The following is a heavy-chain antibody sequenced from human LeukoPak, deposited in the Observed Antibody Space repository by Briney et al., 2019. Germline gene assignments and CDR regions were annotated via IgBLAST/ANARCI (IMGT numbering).Heavy chain of an antibody. V-gene: IGHV4-61*02. D-gene: IGHD1-26*01. CDR1: GGSISSGSYY. CDR3: ASVITVGASPPYYFDY. Sequence: SETLSLTCTVSGGSISSGSYYWSWIRQPAGKGLEWIGRIYTSGSTNYNPSLKSRVTISVDTSKNQFSLKLSSVTAADTAVYYCASVITVGASPPYYFDYWGQGTLVTVSS. CDR2: IYTSGST. J-gene: IGHJ4*02.